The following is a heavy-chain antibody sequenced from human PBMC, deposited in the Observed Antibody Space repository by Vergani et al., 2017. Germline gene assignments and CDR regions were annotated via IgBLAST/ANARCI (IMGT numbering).Heavy chain of an antibody. J-gene: IGHJ4*02. Sequence: EVQLVESGGGLVQPGRSLRLSCAASGFTFDDYAMHWVRQAPGKGLEWVSGINWNSDSIAYADSVKGRFTISRDNAKNSLYLQMNSLRAEDTAVYYCAKLEFKFAFGVVIGPPDYWGQGTLVTVSS. V-gene: IGHV3-9*01. CDR3: AKLEFKFAFGVVIGPPDY. CDR2: INWNSDSI. CDR1: GFTFDDYA. D-gene: IGHD3-3*01.